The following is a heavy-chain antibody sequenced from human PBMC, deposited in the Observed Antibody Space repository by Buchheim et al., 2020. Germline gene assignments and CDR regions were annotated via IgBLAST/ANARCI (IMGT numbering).Heavy chain of an antibody. J-gene: IGHJ5*02. CDR3: AREIMQVTPVSGLFHRKNWFDP. Sequence: EVQLVESGGGLVQPGGSLRLSCAASGFTFSSYWMSWVRQAPGKGLEWVANIKQDGSEKYYVDSVKGRFTISRDNAKNSLYLQMNSLRAEDTAVYYCAREIMQVTPVSGLFHRKNWFDPWGQGTL. CDR2: IKQDGSEK. CDR1: GFTFSSYW. D-gene: IGHD3-10*01. V-gene: IGHV3-7*01.